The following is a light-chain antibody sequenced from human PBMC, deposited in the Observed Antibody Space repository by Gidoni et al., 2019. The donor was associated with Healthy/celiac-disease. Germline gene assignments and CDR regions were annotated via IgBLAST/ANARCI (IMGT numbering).Light chain of an antibody. CDR1: QSVSSY. V-gene: IGKV3-11*01. CDR3: QQRSNWPPLT. CDR2: DAS. J-gene: IGKJ4*01. Sequence: EIVFTQSPATLSLSPGERATLSCRASQSVSSYLAWYQQKPGQAPRLLIYDASNRATGIPARFSGSGSGTDFTLTISSLGPEDFAVDYCQQRSNWPPLTFGGGTKVEIK.